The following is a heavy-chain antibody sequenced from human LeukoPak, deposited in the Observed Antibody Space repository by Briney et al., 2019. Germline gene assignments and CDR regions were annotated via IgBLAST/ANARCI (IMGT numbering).Heavy chain of an antibody. V-gene: IGHV3-33*01. CDR3: ARVASGSYYPDY. J-gene: IGHJ4*02. D-gene: IGHD3-10*01. CDR1: GFTFSDYD. Sequence: GGSLRLSCAASGFTFSDYDMHWVRQAQGKGLEWVAVIWYDGSNKYYADSVKGRFAISRDNSKNTLYLQMNSLRAEDTGVYYCARVASGSYYPDYWGQGTLVTVSS. CDR2: IWYDGSNK.